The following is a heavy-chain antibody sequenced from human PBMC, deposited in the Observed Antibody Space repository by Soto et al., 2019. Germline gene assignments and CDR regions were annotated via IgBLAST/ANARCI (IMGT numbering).Heavy chain of an antibody. D-gene: IGHD3-3*01. CDR1: GFTFSSYS. CDR3: ARGTIFGVVTLRYWGMDV. Sequence: GGSLRLSCAASGFTFSSYSMNWVRQAPGKGLEWVSSISSSSSYIYYADSVKGRFTISRDNAKNSLYLQMNSLRAEDTAVYYCARGTIFGVVTLRYWGMDVWGQGTTVTVSS. CDR2: ISSSSSYI. V-gene: IGHV3-21*01. J-gene: IGHJ6*02.